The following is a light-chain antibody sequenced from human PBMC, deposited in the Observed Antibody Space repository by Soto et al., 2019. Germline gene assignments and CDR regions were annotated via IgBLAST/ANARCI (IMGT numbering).Light chain of an antibody. CDR1: QSIGGY. J-gene: IGKJ4*01. Sequence: DIQMTQSPSSLSASVGDRVTITCRASQSIGGYLNWYQQKPGKAPNLLIYAASNLEIGVPSRFSGSGSGTHFTFTISSLQTEDIGTYYCQQYDILPITFGRGTKVDIK. V-gene: IGKV1-33*01. CDR3: QQYDILPIT. CDR2: AAS.